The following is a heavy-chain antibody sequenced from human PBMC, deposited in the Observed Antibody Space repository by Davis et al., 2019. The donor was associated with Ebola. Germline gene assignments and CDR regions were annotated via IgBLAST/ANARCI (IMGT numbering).Heavy chain of an antibody. V-gene: IGHV4-59*01. D-gene: IGHD3-10*01. CDR3: ARDLGSRADY. CDR2: IYYSGST. J-gene: IGHJ4*02. Sequence: GSLRPSCTVSGGSISSYYWSWIRQPPGKGLEWIGYIYYSGSTNYNPSLKSRVTISVDTSKNQFSLKLSSVTAADTAVYYCARDLGSRADYWGQGTLVTVSS. CDR1: GGSISSYY.